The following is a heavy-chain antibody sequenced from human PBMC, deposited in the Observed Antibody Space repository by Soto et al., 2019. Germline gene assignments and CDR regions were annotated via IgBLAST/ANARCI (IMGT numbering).Heavy chain of an antibody. CDR3: ANALPWEQPKDSCDF. CDR1: GFTFSRYA. CDR2: LTGSGDSI. D-gene: IGHD1-26*01. Sequence: EVQLLESGGGLVQPGGSLRLSCAASGFTFSRYAMTWVRQAPGKGLEWVSALTGSGDSIYYADSVKGRLTISRDNSKNTLYLQMNSLRADDPAVYYCANALPWEQPKDSCDFWGQGTLVTVSS. J-gene: IGHJ4*02. V-gene: IGHV3-23*01.